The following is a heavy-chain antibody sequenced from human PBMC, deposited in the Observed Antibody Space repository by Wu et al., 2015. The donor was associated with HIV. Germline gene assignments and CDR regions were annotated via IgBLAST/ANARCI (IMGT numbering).Heavy chain of an antibody. CDR2: ITTHNGYT. V-gene: IGHV1-18*01. J-gene: IGHJ5*02. CDR1: GDGFTSYA. D-gene: IGHD3-22*01. CDR3: ARVFADSDGYYSWFDP. Sequence: QVHLVQFGGEVKKPGSSVKVTCKASGDGFTSYAVSWVRQAPGQRPEWMGWITTHNGYTKSAQKFQDRLSLTMDTSATTVYMELRSLRSDDTAVYFCARVFADSDGYYSWFDPWGQGTLVTGLL.